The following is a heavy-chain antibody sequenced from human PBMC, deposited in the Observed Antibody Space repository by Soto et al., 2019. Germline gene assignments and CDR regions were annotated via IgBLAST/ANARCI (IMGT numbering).Heavy chain of an antibody. CDR2: IYYSGST. CDR3: AYSSSWYYYYGMDV. Sequence: SETLSLTCTVSGGSISSGDYYWSWIRQPPGKGLEWIGYIYYSGSTYYNPSLKSRVTISVDTSKNQFSLKLSSVTAADTAVYYCAYSSSWYYYYGMDVWGQGTTVTVSS. J-gene: IGHJ6*02. V-gene: IGHV4-30-4*01. CDR1: GGSISSGDYY. D-gene: IGHD6-13*01.